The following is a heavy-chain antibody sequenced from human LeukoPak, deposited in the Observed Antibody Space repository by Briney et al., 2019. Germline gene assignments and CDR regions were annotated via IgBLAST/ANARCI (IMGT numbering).Heavy chain of an antibody. D-gene: IGHD6-19*01. CDR1: GFTFSSYA. V-gene: IGHV3-30*04. CDR2: ISYDGSNK. Sequence: GRSLRLSCAASGFTFSSYAMHWVRQAPGKGLEWVAVISYDGSNKYYADSVKGRFTISRDNSKSTLYLQMNSLRVEDTAVYYCAKWVSGWYKNYFDQWGQGTLVTVSS. CDR3: AKWVSGWYKNYFDQ. J-gene: IGHJ4*02.